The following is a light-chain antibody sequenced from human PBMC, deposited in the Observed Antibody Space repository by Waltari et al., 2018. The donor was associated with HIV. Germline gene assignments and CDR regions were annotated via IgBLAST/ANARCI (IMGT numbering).Light chain of an antibody. CDR1: QAIGNS. CDR3: QKYNSAPRT. J-gene: IGKJ1*01. CDR2: AAS. V-gene: IGKV1-27*01. Sequence: IQMTQSPSSLSASVGDRITITCRASQAIGNSLAWYQQRPGKVPQLLIYAASTLQSGVPSRFSGFGSGTNFILAIANVQPEDVATYFCQKYNSAPRTFGQGTKVEI.